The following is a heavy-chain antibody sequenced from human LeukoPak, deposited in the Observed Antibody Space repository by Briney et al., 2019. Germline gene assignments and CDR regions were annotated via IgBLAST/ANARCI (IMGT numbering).Heavy chain of an antibody. J-gene: IGHJ4*02. Sequence: GGSLRLSCAASGFTFSDYYMSWIRQAPGKGLEWVSYISSSSSYTKYADSVKGRFTISRDNAKNSVYLQMNSLRAEDTAVFYCARSTNGSYVFDYWGQGTLVTVSS. D-gene: IGHD2-8*01. V-gene: IGHV3-11*03. CDR2: ISSSSSYT. CDR1: GFTFSDYY. CDR3: ARSTNGSYVFDY.